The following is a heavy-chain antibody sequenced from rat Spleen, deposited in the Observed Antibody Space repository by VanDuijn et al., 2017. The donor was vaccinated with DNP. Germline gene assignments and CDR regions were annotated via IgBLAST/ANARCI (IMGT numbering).Heavy chain of an antibody. CDR3: ARHVLPLRVWDY. Sequence: EVQLVESGGGLVQPGRSLKLSCAASGFTFSDYYMAWVRQAPTKGLEWVAYIRYDGGSIHYGDSVKGRFTIFRDNAKSTLYLQMNSLRSEEMATYYCARHVLPLRVWDYWGQGVMVTVSS. D-gene: IGHD1-4*01. CDR1: GFTFSDYY. J-gene: IGHJ2*01. V-gene: IGHV5-22*01. CDR2: IRYDGGSI.